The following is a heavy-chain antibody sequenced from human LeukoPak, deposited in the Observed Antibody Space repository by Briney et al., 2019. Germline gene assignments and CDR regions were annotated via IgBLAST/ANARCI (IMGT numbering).Heavy chain of an antibody. D-gene: IGHD5-18*01. CDR1: GGSISSYY. CDR2: IYYSGST. J-gene: IGHJ3*02. CDR3: ARHSRGGGYSYAYDAFDI. V-gene: IGHV4-59*08. Sequence: SETLSLTCTVSGGSISSYYWSWIRQPPGKGLEWIGYIYYSGSTNYNPSLKSRVTISVDTSKNQFSLKLSSVTAADTAVYYCARHSRGGGYSYAYDAFDIWGQGTMVTVSS.